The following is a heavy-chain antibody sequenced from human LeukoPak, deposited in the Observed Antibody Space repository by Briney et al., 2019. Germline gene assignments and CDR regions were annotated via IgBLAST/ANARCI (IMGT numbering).Heavy chain of an antibody. CDR3: AREGLWVGLDSGKTRQAYWES. V-gene: IGHV3-7*04. Sequence: GGSLRLSCAASGFTFSNYWMSWVRQAPGKGLKWVANIKEDGSEKYYADSVKGRFTISRDNAKDSLNLQMNSLRAEDTAVYYCAREGLWVGLDSGKTRQAYWESWGQGTMVTVSS. D-gene: IGHD2-21*01. CDR2: IKEDGSEK. J-gene: IGHJ3*01. CDR1: GFTFSNYW.